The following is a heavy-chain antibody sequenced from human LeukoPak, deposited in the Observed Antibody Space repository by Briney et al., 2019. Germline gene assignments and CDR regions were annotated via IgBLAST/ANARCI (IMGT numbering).Heavy chain of an antibody. CDR2: IRSKAYGGTT. Sequence: GGSLRLSCTASGFTFGDYAMSWFRQAPGKGLEWVGFIRSKAYGGTTEYAASVKGRFTISRDDSKSIAYLQMNSLKTEDKAVYYCTRVSSSGWYHFDYWGQGTLVTVSS. CDR3: TRVSSSGWYHFDY. J-gene: IGHJ4*02. D-gene: IGHD6-19*01. V-gene: IGHV3-49*03. CDR1: GFTFGDYA.